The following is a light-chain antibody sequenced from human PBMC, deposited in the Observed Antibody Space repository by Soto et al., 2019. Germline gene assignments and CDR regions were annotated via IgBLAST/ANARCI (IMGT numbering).Light chain of an antibody. J-gene: IGKJ4*01. CDR2: WAS. V-gene: IGKV4-1*01. CDR3: QQYYSTPLS. Sequence: DIVMNQSPDSLAVALGEMATINCKSSQSVLYRSNNQKYLAWYKQKPGQPPKLLIYWASTRESGVPDRFTGSGYGTDFTRTISSLQAEDVANYYCQQYYSTPLSFGGGTNVEIK. CDR1: QSVLYRSNNQKY.